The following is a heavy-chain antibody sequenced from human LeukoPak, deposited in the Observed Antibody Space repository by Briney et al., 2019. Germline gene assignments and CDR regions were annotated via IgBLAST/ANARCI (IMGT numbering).Heavy chain of an antibody. CDR3: AKWDPGAVIFPY. J-gene: IGHJ4*02. D-gene: IGHD3-16*02. CDR1: GFTFSSYS. CDR2: IYYIGST. Sequence: LRLSCAASGFTFSSYSMNWVRQAPGKGLEWIGSIYYIGSTNYNPSLKCRVTMSIATSKSQFSLKLSSVTAADTAVYYCAKWDPGAVIFPYWGQGTLLTVSS. V-gene: IGHV4-59*01.